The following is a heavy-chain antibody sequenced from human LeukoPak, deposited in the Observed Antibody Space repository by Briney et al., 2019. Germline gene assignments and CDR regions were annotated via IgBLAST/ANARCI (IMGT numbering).Heavy chain of an antibody. D-gene: IGHD6-13*01. J-gene: IGHJ6*03. CDR2: MQSDGSNK. Sequence: GGSLRLSCAASGFTFSSYGMHWVRQAPGKGLEWVALMQSDGSNKYYADSVKGRFAISRDTSENTLYLQMNSLTPEDTAVYYCAKDSGQHLGNYYYFYMDVWGKGTTVTVSS. V-gene: IGHV3-30*02. CDR1: GFTFSSYG. CDR3: AKDSGQHLGNYYYFYMDV.